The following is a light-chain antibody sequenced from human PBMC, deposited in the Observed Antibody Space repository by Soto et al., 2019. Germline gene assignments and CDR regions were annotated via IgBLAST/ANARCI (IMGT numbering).Light chain of an antibody. J-gene: IGLJ1*01. CDR2: EGS. CDR3: CSYAGSRTYV. Sequence: QSALTQPASVSGSPGQSIPISCTGTSSDVGSYNLVSWYQQHPGKAPKLMIYEGSKRPSGVSNRFAGSKSGNTASLTLSGLQAEDEADYYCCSYAGSRTYVLGTGTKVTVL. CDR1: SSDVGSYNL. V-gene: IGLV2-23*01.